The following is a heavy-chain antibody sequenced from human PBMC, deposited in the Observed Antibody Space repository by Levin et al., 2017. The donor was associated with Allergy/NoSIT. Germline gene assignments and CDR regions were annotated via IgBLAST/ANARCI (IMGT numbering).Heavy chain of an antibody. CDR2: ISGYNGNS. Sequence: GASVKVSCKASGYNFAMYGISWVRQAPGQGLEWMGWISGYNGNSNYAQNVQDRVTMTTDTSTNTAYMELRSLRSDDTALYFCARVPGINWNYADYWGQGTLVTVSS. J-gene: IGHJ4*02. V-gene: IGHV1-18*01. CDR3: ARVPGINWNYADY. D-gene: IGHD1-7*01. CDR1: GYNFAMYG.